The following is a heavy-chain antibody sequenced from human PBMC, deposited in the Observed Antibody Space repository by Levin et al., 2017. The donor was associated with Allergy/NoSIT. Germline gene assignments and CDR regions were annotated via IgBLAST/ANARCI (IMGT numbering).Heavy chain of an antibody. CDR1: GFTFSSYA. CDR2: ISDSGGGT. CDR3: AKVLSAAVTGY. V-gene: IGHV3-23*01. D-gene: IGHD6-13*01. J-gene: IGHJ4*02. Sequence: SCAASGFTFSSYATSWVRQAPGKGLEWVSTISDSGGGTYYADSVKGRFTISRDNSKNTLYLQMNSLRAEDTAVYYCAKVLSAAVTGYWGQGTLVTVSS.